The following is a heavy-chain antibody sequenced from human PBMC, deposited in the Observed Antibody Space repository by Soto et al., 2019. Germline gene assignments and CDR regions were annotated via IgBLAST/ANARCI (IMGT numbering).Heavy chain of an antibody. CDR2: IKSKTDGGTT. V-gene: IGHV3-15*01. CDR1: GFTFSNAW. J-gene: IGHJ6*03. CDR3: TTDCSGGSCHYYYYYYMDV. D-gene: IGHD2-15*01. Sequence: GGSLRLSCAASGFTFSNAWMSWVRQAPGKGLEWVGRIKSKTDGGTTDYAAPVKGRFTISRDDSKNTLYLQMNSLKTEDTAVYYCTTDCSGGSCHYYYYYYMDVWGKGTTVTVSS.